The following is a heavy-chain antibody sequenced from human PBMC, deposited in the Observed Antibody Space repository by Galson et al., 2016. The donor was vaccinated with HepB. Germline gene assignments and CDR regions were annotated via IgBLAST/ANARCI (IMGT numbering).Heavy chain of an antibody. CDR2: IYYSGST. D-gene: IGHD4-17*01. CDR3: ARGLRDDYGDYQNRCNWFDP. CDR1: GGSISSGLYY. Sequence: TLSLTCTVSGGSISSGLYYWSWIRQHPGKGLEWIGYIYYSGSTYYNPSLKSRVTISVDTSKNQFTLKLSSVTAADTAVYSCARGLRDDYGDYQNRCNWFDPWGQGTLVTVSS. V-gene: IGHV4-31*03. J-gene: IGHJ5*02.